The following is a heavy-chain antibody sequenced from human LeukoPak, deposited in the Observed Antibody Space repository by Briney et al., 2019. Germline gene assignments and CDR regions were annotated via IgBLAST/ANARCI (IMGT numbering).Heavy chain of an antibody. D-gene: IGHD6-6*01. J-gene: IGHJ6*03. Sequence: VASVKVSCKASGGTFSSYAISWVRHAPGQGLEWMGGIIPIFGTANCAQKFEGRVTITTDESTSTAYMELRSLRSEDTAVYYCASSIAARRLYYMDVWGKGTTVTVCS. CDR2: IIPIFGTA. CDR1: GGTFSSYA. CDR3: ASSIAARRLYYMDV. V-gene: IGHV1-69*05.